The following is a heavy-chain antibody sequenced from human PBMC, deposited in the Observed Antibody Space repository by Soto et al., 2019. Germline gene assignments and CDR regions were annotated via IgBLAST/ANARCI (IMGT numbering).Heavy chain of an antibody. Sequence: SETLSLTCTVSGGSISSSSYSWGWIRQPPGKGLAWIGSFYYSGSTYYNPSLKSRVTISVDTSKNQFSLKLSSVTSADTAVYYCARHQLSWIGSMGYTYFDYSGQGTMVTVSS. D-gene: IGHD3-3*01. V-gene: IGHV4-39*01. CDR3: ARHQLSWIGSMGYTYFDY. CDR2: FYYSGST. J-gene: IGHJ4*02. CDR1: GGSISSSSYS.